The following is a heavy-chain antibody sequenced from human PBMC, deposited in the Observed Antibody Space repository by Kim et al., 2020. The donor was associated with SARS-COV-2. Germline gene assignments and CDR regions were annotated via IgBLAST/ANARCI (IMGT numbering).Heavy chain of an antibody. Sequence: GGSLRLSCEASGFTFGNYGGHWVRQAPGKGLEWVAFISHDGSRTYYRDSVKGRFSISRDNWKHTLYLEMSSLGPEDTAVYYCTKGRAAVGTMYYFGLYV. CDR3: TKGRAAVGTMYYFGLYV. J-gene: IGHJ6*01. CDR1: GFTFGNYG. V-gene: IGHV3-30*02. D-gene: IGHD6-13*01. CDR2: ISHDGSRT.